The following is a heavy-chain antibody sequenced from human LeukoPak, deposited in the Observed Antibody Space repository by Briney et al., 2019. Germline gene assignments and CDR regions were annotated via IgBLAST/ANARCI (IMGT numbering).Heavy chain of an antibody. CDR3: ATGEMATQLGGAFDI. CDR2: INPNSGGT. V-gene: IGHV1-2*02. J-gene: IGHJ3*02. Sequence: ASVKVSCKASGYTFTGYYMHWVRQAPGQGLEWMGWINPNSGGTNYAQKFQGRVTITADKSTSTAYMELSSLRSEDTAVYYCATGEMATQLGGAFDIWGQGTMVTVSS. D-gene: IGHD5-24*01. CDR1: GYTFTGYY.